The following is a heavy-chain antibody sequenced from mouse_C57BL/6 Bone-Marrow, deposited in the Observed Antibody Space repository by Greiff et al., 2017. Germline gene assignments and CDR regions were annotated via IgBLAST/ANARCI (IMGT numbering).Heavy chain of an antibody. CDR3: ARYGYYWYFDV. CDR1: GYTFTSYW. V-gene: IGHV1-53*01. J-gene: IGHJ1*03. Sequence: VQLQQPGTELVKPGASVKLSCKASGYTFTSYWMHWVQQRPGQGLEWIGNINPSNGGTNYNEKFKSKATLTVDKSSSKAYLQLNSLTSEDSAIYYCARYGYYWYFDVWGTGTTVTVSS. D-gene: IGHD2-2*01. CDR2: INPSNGGT.